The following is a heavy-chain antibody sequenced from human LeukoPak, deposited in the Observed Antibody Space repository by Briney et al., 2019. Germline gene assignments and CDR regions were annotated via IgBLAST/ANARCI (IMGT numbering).Heavy chain of an antibody. D-gene: IGHD3-10*01. CDR2: ISAYNGNT. V-gene: IGHV1-18*01. Sequence: VASVKVSCKASGYTFTSYGISWVRQAPGQGLEWMGWISAYNGNTNYAQKLQGRVTMTTDTSTSTAYMELRSLRSDDTAVYYCARSLYGSGSYYPLPNYWGQGTLVTVSS. CDR3: ARSLYGSGSYYPLPNY. J-gene: IGHJ4*02. CDR1: GYTFTSYG.